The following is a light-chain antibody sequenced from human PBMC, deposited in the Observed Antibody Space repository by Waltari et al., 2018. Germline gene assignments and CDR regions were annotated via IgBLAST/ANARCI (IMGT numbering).Light chain of an antibody. CDR1: QSVSRV. V-gene: IGKV3-20*01. CDR2: GAS. Sequence: ELVLPQSPGTLSFSPGERATLSCRASQSVSRVLAWYQQRPGQAPRLLIYGASNRATGIPDRFSGSGSGTDFNLTISRLEPEDFAMYYCQMYVRLPVTFGQGTKVEIK. J-gene: IGKJ1*01. CDR3: QMYVRLPVT.